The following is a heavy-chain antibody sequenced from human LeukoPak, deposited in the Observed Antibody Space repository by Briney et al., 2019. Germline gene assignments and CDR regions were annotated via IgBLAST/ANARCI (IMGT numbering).Heavy chain of an antibody. CDR1: GFFFSDYY. J-gene: IGHJ4*02. Sequence: PGGSLRLSCAASGFFFSDYYMSWIRQAPGKGLELVSHISGTTGYTKYADSVKGRFTISRDNAKNSLYLQMNSLRVDDTAVYYCARDLLAGGSKDCWGQGTLVTVSS. CDR2: ISGTTGYT. CDR3: ARDLLAGGSKDC. D-gene: IGHD3-16*01. V-gene: IGHV3-11*05.